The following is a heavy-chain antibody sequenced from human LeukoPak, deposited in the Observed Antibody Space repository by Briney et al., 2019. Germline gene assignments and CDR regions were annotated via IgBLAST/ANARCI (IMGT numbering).Heavy chain of an antibody. D-gene: IGHD2-2*02. CDR1: GGSISSGGYY. CDR2: IYYSGST. J-gene: IGHJ5*02. Sequence: SETLSLTCTVSGGSISSGGYYWSWIRQHPGKGLEWIGYIYYSGSTYSNPSLKSRVAISVDTSKNQFSLNLSSVTAADTAVYDCARYCSSTNCYKGGFDPWGQGTLVTVSS. CDR3: ARYCSSTNCYKGGFDP. V-gene: IGHV4-31*03.